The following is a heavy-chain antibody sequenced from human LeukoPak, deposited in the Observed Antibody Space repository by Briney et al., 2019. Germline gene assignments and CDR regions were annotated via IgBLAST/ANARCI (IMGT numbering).Heavy chain of an antibody. D-gene: IGHD1-1*01. V-gene: IGHV3-23*01. Sequence: GGSLRLSCAASGLTFSSYAMSWVRQAPGKGLEWVSAISGSGGSTYYADSVKGRFTISRDNSKNTLYLQMNSLRAEDTAVYYCAKDGSPGTTGTADYWGQGTLVTVSS. CDR2: ISGSGGST. J-gene: IGHJ4*02. CDR3: AKDGSPGTTGTADY. CDR1: GLTFSSYA.